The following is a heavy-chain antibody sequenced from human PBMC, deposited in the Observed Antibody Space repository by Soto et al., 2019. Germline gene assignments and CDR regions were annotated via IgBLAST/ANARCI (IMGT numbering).Heavy chain of an antibody. V-gene: IGHV1-8*01. J-gene: IGHJ4*01. CDR1: GYTFTSWD. CDR2: MNPRSGNT. CDR3: TASSWTGAGLDF. Sequence: ASVKVCCKASGYTFTSWDVYWVGQAAGQGLEWMGYMNPRSGNTGYEQKFQGRVTMTRDTSISTAYMELSSLTSDDTAVYYCTASSWTGAGLDFWGQVTPVTVSS. D-gene: IGHD6-13*01.